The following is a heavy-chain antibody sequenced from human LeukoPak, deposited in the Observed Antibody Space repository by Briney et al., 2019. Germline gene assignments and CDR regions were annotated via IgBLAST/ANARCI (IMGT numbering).Heavy chain of an antibody. V-gene: IGHV1-2*02. CDR1: GYTFTGYY. D-gene: IGHD1-20*01. CDR3: ARDFIDGYNSASRWDY. Sequence: ASVKVSCKASGYTFTGYYMHWVRQAPGQGLEWMGWINPNSGGTNYAQKFQDRVTMTRDTSISTAYMELSRLRSDDTAVYYCARDFIDGYNSASRWDYWGQGTLVTVSS. CDR2: INPNSGGT. J-gene: IGHJ4*02.